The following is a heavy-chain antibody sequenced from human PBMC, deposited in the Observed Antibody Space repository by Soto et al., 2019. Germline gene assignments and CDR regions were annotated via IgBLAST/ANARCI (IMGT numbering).Heavy chain of an antibody. D-gene: IGHD4-17*01. CDR3: ARGPMTMVTTWGDWYFDL. V-gene: IGHV3-33*01. CDR1: GFTFSSYG. J-gene: IGHJ2*01. Sequence: QVQLVESGGGVVQPGRSLRLSCATSGFTFSSYGMHWVRQGPGKGLEWVAVIWYDGTNKYYADSVNGRFTISRDDSKNTLYLQMNSLRAEDTAVYYCARGPMTMVTTWGDWYFDLWGRGTLVTVSS. CDR2: IWYDGTNK.